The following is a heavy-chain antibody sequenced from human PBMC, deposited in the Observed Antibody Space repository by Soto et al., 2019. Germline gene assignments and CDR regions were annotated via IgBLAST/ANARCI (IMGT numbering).Heavy chain of an antibody. CDR1: GFTFSSYW. CDR3: ARCLKGIATGYYYYYMDV. D-gene: IGHD6-13*01. J-gene: IGHJ6*03. Sequence: GGSLRLSCAASGFTFSSYWMSWVRQAPGKGLEWVANIKQDGSEKYYVDSVKGRFTISRDNAKNSLYLQMNSLRAEDTAVYYCARCLKGIATGYYYYYMDVWGKGTTVTVSS. CDR2: IKQDGSEK. V-gene: IGHV3-7*01.